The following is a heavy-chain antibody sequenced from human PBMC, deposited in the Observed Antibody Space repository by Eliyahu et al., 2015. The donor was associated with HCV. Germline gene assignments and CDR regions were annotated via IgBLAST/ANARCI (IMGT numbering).Heavy chain of an antibody. Sequence: EVQLVESGGGLVQPGGSLRLSCAASGFXFSSYRLTWVRQAPGKGLGWVANINHDGSDKYYLESVKGRFTISRDNAKNSLFLQMNSLRVEDTAVYYCARAYSSANWFDPWGQGTLVTVSP. J-gene: IGHJ5*02. V-gene: IGHV3-7*03. CDR1: GFXFSSYR. D-gene: IGHD6-6*01. CDR2: INHDGSDK. CDR3: ARAYSSANWFDP.